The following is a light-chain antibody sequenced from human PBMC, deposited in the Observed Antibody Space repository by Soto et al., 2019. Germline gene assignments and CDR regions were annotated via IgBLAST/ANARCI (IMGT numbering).Light chain of an antibody. CDR3: QHYNSYSEA. CDR2: KAS. Sequence: DIQMTQSPSTLPASAGHRVTITCRANQRISTWLAWYQQKPGKAPNLPIYKASRLETGVPSRFSGSGSGTEFTLTISTLQPDDFATYYCQHYNSYSEAVGQGTKVDIK. J-gene: IGKJ1*01. CDR1: QRISTW. V-gene: IGKV1-5*03.